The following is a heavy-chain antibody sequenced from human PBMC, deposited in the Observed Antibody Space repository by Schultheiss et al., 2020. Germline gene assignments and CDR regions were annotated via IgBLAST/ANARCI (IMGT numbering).Heavy chain of an antibody. CDR1: GFTFSSYA. V-gene: IGHV3-23*01. Sequence: GESLKISCAASGFTFSSYAMSWVRQAPGKGLEWVSAISGSGGSTYYADSVKGRFTISRDNSKNTLYLQMNSLRPEDTAVYYCARPQYCSGGGYYYFDCWGQGTLVTVSS. D-gene: IGHD2-15*01. J-gene: IGHJ4*02. CDR2: ISGSGGST. CDR3: ARPQYCSGGGYYYFDC.